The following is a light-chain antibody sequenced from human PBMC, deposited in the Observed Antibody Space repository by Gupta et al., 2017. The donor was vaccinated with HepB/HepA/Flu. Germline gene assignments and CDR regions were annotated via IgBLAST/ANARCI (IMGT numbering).Light chain of an antibody. J-gene: IGKJ1*01. V-gene: IGKV3-15*01. CDR2: GAS. CDR1: QTVGGN. Sequence: ETVMTQFPATLSVSPGESATLSCRASQTVGGNLAWYQHKSGQAPVLLIYGASTRVTGVPDRCSGSGSQTEFTLTISSLQSEDLAIYYCQQYNDWPRTFGQGTRVEIE. CDR3: QQYNDWPRT.